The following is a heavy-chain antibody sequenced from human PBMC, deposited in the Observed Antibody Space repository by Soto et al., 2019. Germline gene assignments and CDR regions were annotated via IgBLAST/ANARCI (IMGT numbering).Heavy chain of an antibody. D-gene: IGHD3-9*01. V-gene: IGHV1-18*01. CDR2: ISAYNGNT. CDR3: ARGGRYYDILTGYYNEKNWFDP. CDR1: GYTFTSYG. Sequence: VKVSCKASGYTFTSYGISWVRQAAGQGLEWMGWISAYNGNTNYAQKLQGRVTMTADTSTSTAYMELSSLRSEDTAVYYCARGGRYYDILTGYYNEKNWFDPWGQGTLVTVSS. J-gene: IGHJ5*02.